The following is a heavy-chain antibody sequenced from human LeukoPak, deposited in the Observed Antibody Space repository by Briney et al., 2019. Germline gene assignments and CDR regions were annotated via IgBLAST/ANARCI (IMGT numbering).Heavy chain of an antibody. J-gene: IGHJ2*01. Sequence: PGGSLRLSCAASGFTVGTKNMNWVRQAPGKGLEWVSIIYSGGTTYYADSVKGRFTISRDTSKNTLSLEMNSLRAEDTAVYFCARVGDHFHWNLDLWGRGTLVTVSS. CDR3: ARVGDHFHWNLDL. V-gene: IGHV3-53*01. CDR2: IYSGGTT. D-gene: IGHD5-24*01. CDR1: GFTVGTKN.